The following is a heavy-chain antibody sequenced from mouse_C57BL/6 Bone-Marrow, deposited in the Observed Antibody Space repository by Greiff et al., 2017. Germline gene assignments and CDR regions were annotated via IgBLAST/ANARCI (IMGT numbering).Heavy chain of an antibody. CDR1: GYTFTSYW. CDR3: ARQGGSGRFAY. V-gene: IGHV1-69*01. Sequence: VQLQQPGAELVMPGASVKLSCKASGYTFTSYWMHWVKQRPGQGLEWIGEIDPSDSYTNYNQKFKGKSTLTVDKSSNTAYMQLSSLTSEDSAVYYCARQGGSGRFAYWGQGTLVTVSA. D-gene: IGHD1-1*02. J-gene: IGHJ3*01. CDR2: IDPSDSYT.